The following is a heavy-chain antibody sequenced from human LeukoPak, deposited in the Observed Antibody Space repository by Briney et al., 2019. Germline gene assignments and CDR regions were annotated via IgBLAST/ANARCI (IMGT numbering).Heavy chain of an antibody. CDR3: ARDMVQQWLINYYYYGMDV. CDR2: ISAYNGNT. V-gene: IGHV1-18*01. D-gene: IGHD6-19*01. CDR1: GYTFTSYG. J-gene: IGHJ6*02. Sequence: ASVKVSCKASGYTFTSYGISWVRQAPGQGLERMGWISAYNGNTNYAQKLQGRVTMTTDTSASTAYMELSSLRSEDTAVYYCARDMVQQWLINYYYYGMDVWGQGTTVTVSS.